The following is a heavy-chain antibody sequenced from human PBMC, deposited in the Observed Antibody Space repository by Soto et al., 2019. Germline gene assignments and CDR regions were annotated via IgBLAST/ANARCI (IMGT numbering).Heavy chain of an antibody. CDR2: ISYDGSNK. D-gene: IGHD3-10*01. J-gene: IGHJ4*02. V-gene: IGHV3-30*18. CDR3: AKEEPYYCGSGSYYNDYYFDY. Sequence: QVQLVESGGGVVQPGRSLRLSCAASGFTFSSYGMHWVRQAPGKGLEWVAVISYDGSNKYYADSVKGRFTISRDNSKNTLYLQMNSLRAEDTAVYYCAKEEPYYCGSGSYYNDYYFDYWGQGTLVTVSS. CDR1: GFTFSSYG.